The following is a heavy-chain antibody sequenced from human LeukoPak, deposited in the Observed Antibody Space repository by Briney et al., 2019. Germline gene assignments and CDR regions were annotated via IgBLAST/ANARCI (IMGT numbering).Heavy chain of an antibody. CDR2: IRNDGSNH. D-gene: IGHD6-19*01. CDR1: GFTFSHHG. Sequence: QSGGSLRLSCAASGFTFSHHGMHWVRQAPGKGLEWVAFIRNDGSNHYYADSVKGRFTISRDNAKNSLYLQMNSLRAEDTAVYYCARDFEQWLVGIWGQGTLVTVSS. J-gene: IGHJ4*02. V-gene: IGHV3-30*02. CDR3: ARDFEQWLVGI.